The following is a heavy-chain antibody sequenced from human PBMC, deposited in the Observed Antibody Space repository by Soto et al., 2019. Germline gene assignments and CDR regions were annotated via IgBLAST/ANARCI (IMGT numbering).Heavy chain of an antibody. CDR2: ISNGGERT. V-gene: IGHV3-23*01. CDR1: GFTFSSYT. Sequence: EVQLLESGGGLVQPGGSLRLSCAASGFTFSSYTMSWVRQAPGKGLEWVSAISNGGERTYYADSVKGRFTISRDNSRNTLYLQMHSLSAEDTAIYYCAKDGRGWRFDYWGQGILVTVSS. CDR3: AKDGRGWRFDY. D-gene: IGHD3-10*01. J-gene: IGHJ4*02.